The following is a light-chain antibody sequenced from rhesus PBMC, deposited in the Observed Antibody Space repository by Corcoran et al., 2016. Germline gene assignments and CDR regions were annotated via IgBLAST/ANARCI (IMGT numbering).Light chain of an antibody. J-gene: IGKJ2*01. Sequence: EIVLTQSPVTLSLSPGERATLSCRASQSVSSRLAWYQQKPGQTPRLLIYGVSRRVTGIPDRFSGSGSGTDFTLTISSLEPEDVGVYFCLQESNWSYSFGQGTKVEIK. CDR2: GVS. CDR3: LQESNWSYS. CDR1: QSVSSR. V-gene: IGKV3-17*01.